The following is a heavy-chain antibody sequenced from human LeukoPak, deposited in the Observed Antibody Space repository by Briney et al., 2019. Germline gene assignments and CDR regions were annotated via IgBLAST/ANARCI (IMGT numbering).Heavy chain of an antibody. CDR3: ARGGSTSCYLQACFDY. D-gene: IGHD2-2*01. CDR2: ISSSSSYI. V-gene: IGHV3-21*01. J-gene: IGHJ4*02. CDR1: GFTFSSYS. Sequence: GGSLRLSCAASGFTFSSYSMNWVRQALGKGLEWVSSISSSSSYIYYADSVKGRFTISRDNAKNSLYLQMNSLRAEDTAVYYCARGGSTSCYLQACFDYWGQGTLVTVSS.